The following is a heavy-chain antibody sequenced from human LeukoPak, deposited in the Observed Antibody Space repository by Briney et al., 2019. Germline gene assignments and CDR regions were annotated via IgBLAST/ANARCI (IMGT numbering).Heavy chain of an antibody. CDR3: ARAGYDFFSYYYYYMDV. CDR1: GHTFTSYG. CDR2: ISAYNGNT. J-gene: IGHJ6*03. V-gene: IGHV1-18*01. Sequence: GASVKVSCKASGHTFTSYGISWVRQAPGQGLEWMGWISAYNGNTNYAQKLQGRVTMTTDTSTSTAYMELRSLRSDDTAVYYCARAGYDFFSYYYYYMDVWGKGTTVTVSS. D-gene: IGHD3-3*01.